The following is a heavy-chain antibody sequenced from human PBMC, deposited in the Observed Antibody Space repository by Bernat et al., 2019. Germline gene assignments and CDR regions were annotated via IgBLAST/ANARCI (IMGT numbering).Heavy chain of an antibody. V-gene: IGHV3-23*04. CDR2: ISGSGDST. CDR3: AKDRRVVTGVGRQNFDH. Sequence: EVQLVETGGGLVQPGGSLRLSCAASGFTLSTSWMHWVRQAPGKGLEWVSTISGSGDSTYYADSVKGRFTISRDNSKNTLFLQMNSLRAEDTALYYCAKDRRVVTGVGRQNFDHWGQGSLVTVSS. CDR1: GFTLSTSW. J-gene: IGHJ4*02. D-gene: IGHD2-21*02.